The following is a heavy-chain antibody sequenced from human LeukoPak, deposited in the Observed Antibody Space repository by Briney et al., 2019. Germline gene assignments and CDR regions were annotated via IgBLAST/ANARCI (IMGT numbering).Heavy chain of an antibody. CDR2: IDVDDRTT. Sequence: GGSLRLSCVASGFTFETHDMHWVRQGPGKGLVWVSRIDVDDRTTDYADSVRGRFTISRDGAKNTLYLQMNSLRAEDTAVYYCVRDMSKTVTGTGAFDLWGQGTTVTVSS. CDR1: GFTFETHD. V-gene: IGHV3-74*01. CDR3: VRDMSKTVTGTGAFDL. D-gene: IGHD1-7*01. J-gene: IGHJ3*01.